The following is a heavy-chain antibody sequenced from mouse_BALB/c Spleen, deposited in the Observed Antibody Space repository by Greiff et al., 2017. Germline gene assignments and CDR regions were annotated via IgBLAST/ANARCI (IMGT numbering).Heavy chain of an antibody. CDR2: ISYSGST. CDR3: ASPFRGHWYFDV. V-gene: IGHV3-2*02. Sequence: EVMLVESGPGLVKPSQSLSLTCTVTGYSITSDYAWNWIRQFPGNKLEWMGYISYSGSTSYNPSLKSRISITRDTSKNQFFLQLNSVTTEDTATYYCASPFRGHWYFDVWGAGTTVTVSS. CDR1: GYSITSDYA. J-gene: IGHJ1*01.